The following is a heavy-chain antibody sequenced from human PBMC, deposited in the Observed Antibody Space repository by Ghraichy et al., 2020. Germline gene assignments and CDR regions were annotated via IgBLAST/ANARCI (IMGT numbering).Heavy chain of an antibody. CDR3: ARDSHSTSSGNWFDP. D-gene: IGHD6-6*01. Sequence: GGSLRLSCAASGFTFSDYYMSWIRQAPGKGLEWLSFITSSGITIYYADSVKGRFTISRDNAKNSLYLQMNSLRAEDTAIYYCARDSHSTSSGNWFDPWGQGTLVTVSS. CDR1: GFTFSDYY. V-gene: IGHV3-11*01. J-gene: IGHJ5*02. CDR2: ITSSGITI.